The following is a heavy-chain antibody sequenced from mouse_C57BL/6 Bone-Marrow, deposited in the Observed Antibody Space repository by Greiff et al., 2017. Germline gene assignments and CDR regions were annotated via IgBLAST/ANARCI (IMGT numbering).Heavy chain of an antibody. J-gene: IGHJ4*01. V-gene: IGHV14-4*01. Sequence: DVKLVESGAELVRPGASVKLSCTASGFNIKDDYMHWVKQRPEQGLEWIGWIDPENGDTEYASKFQGKATITADTSSNTAYLQLSSLTSEDTAVYYCTPLLCGLYWGQGTSVTVSS. CDR2: IDPENGDT. CDR3: TPLLCGLY. D-gene: IGHD2-10*01. CDR1: GFNIKDDY.